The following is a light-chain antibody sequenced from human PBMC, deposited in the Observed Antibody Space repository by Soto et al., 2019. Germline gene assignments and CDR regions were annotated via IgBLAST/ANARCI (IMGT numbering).Light chain of an antibody. CDR2: TAS. CDR1: QGIDRY. V-gene: IGKV1-9*01. Sequence: DIQLTQSPSFLSASVGDRVTITCRASQGIDRYLAWYQQKPGKAPNLLIHTASTLQSGGPSRFSGSGSGTDFTLTISSLQPEDFATYYCQQLNSYPRTFGQGTKLEI. CDR3: QQLNSYPRT. J-gene: IGKJ2*01.